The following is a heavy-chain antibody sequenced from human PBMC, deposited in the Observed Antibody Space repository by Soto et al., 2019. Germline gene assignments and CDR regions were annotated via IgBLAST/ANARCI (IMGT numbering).Heavy chain of an antibody. Sequence: ASVKVSCKASGYTFTGYYMHWVRQAPGQGLEWMGWINPNSGGTNYAQKFQGRVTMTRDTSISTAYMELSSLRVEDTAIYYCARLDILEADPKDYWGQGTLVTVSS. J-gene: IGHJ4*02. V-gene: IGHV1-2*02. CDR2: INPNSGGT. D-gene: IGHD2-21*01. CDR3: ARLDILEADPKDY. CDR1: GYTFTGYY.